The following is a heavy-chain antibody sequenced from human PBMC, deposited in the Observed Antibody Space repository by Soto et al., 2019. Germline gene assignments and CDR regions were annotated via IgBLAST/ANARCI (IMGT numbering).Heavy chain of an antibody. CDR1: GYTFSCYY. V-gene: IGHV1-2*02. D-gene: IGHD3-3*02. J-gene: IGHJ4*02. Sequence: QVQLVQSGAEVKKPGASVKVSCKASGYTFSCYYMHWVRQAPGQGLERMGWINTLSGDTSFPQKFQGRLGMTRATSSDTAFMEVSRLTSDAAAIYYCARSLLNVILPLAYWGQGTRVSVSS. CDR2: INTLSGDT. CDR3: ARSLLNVILPLAY.